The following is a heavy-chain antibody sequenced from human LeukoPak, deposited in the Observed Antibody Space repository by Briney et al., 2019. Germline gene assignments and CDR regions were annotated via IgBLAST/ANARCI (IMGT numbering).Heavy chain of an antibody. D-gene: IGHD7-27*01. CDR3: ARAGPELGIGY. CDR1: GYTFTGYY. CDR2: INPKSGGT. V-gene: IGHV1-2*02. Sequence: ASVKDSCKASGYTFTGYYMHWVRQAPGEGLEWMGWINPKSGGTNYAQKFQGRVTMTRDTSISTASMELSRLKSDDTAVYYCARAGPELGIGYWGQGTLVTVSS. J-gene: IGHJ4*02.